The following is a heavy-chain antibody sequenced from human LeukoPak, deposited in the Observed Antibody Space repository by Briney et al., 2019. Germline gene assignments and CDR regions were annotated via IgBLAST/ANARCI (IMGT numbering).Heavy chain of an antibody. V-gene: IGHV3-7*04. Sequence: GGSLRLSCAASGFTFSNAWMSWVRQAPGKGLEWVANIKQDGSEKYYVDSVRGRFTISRDNAKNPLYLQMNSLRAEDTAVYYCASELWFGEIGYWGQGTLVTVSS. CDR3: ASELWFGEIGY. CDR2: IKQDGSEK. CDR1: GFTFSNAW. D-gene: IGHD3-10*01. J-gene: IGHJ4*02.